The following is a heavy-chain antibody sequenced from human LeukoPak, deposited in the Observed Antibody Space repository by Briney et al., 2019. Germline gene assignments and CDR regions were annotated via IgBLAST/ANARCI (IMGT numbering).Heavy chain of an antibody. V-gene: IGHV4-31*03. Sequence: PSQTLSLTCTVSGGSISSGASYWSWICQHPGKGLEWIGYISYSGSSYYNPSLKTRLTISVDTSKNQFSLKLGSVTAADTAFYYCARSDMATVFDFWGRGTLVTVSS. CDR3: ARSDMATVFDF. CDR2: ISYSGSS. CDR1: GGSISSGASY. J-gene: IGHJ4*02. D-gene: IGHD5-24*01.